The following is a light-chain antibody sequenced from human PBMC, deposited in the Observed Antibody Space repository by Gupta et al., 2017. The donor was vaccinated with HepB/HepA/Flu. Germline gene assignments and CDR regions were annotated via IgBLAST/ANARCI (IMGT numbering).Light chain of an antibody. V-gene: IGLV3-1*01. CDR1: NLGDKY. CDR3: QAWDSSTPWV. Sequence: SFELPQPPAVSVSTGQTASITCSGDNLGDKYACWYQQKPGQSPVLVIYQDNKRPSGIPERFAGSNSGNTAILTISGTQAMDEADYYCQAWDSSTPWVFGGGTKLTVL. CDR2: QDN. J-gene: IGLJ3*02.